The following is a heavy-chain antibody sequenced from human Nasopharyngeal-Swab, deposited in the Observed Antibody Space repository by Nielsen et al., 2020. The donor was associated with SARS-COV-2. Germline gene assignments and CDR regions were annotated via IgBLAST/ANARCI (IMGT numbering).Heavy chain of an antibody. Sequence: DSVKGRFPISRDNSKNTLYLEMNSLRAEDTAVYYCARNPSITGGKAFDIWGQGTMVTVSS. V-gene: IGHV3-30*07. J-gene: IGHJ3*02. CDR3: ARNPSITGGKAFDI. D-gene: IGHD3-16*01.